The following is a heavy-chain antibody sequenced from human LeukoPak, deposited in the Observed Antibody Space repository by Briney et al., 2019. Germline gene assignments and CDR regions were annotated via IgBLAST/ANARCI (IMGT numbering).Heavy chain of an antibody. D-gene: IGHD2-2*01. V-gene: IGHV1-69*06. CDR3: ATYCSSTSCYVYFDY. Sequence: ASVKVSCKASGGTFSSYAISWVRQAPGRGREWMGGIIPIFGTANYAQKFQGRVTITADKSTSTAYMELSSLRSEDTAVYYCATYCSSTSCYVYFDYWGQGTLVTVSS. J-gene: IGHJ4*02. CDR1: GGTFSSYA. CDR2: IIPIFGTA.